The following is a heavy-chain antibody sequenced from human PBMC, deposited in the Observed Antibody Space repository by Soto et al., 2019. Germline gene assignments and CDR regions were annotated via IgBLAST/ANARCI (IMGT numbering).Heavy chain of an antibody. D-gene: IGHD6-13*01. CDR1: GFTFSSHW. CDR3: AKDAAGAGTCGMDF. CDR2: IKQDGSEK. V-gene: IGHV3-7*01. Sequence: GGSLRLSCAASGFTFSSHWMSWVRQAPGKGLEWLASIKQDGSEKHYVDSVKGRFTISRDNSKNTLYLQMNSLRAEDTAVYYCAKDAAGAGTCGMDFWGQGTTVTRSS. J-gene: IGHJ6*02.